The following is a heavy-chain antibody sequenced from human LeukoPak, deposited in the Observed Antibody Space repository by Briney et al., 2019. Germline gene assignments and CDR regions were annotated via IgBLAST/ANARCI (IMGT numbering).Heavy chain of an antibody. CDR3: ARDTSTIFGVVTTRYYMDV. D-gene: IGHD3-3*01. V-gene: IGHV3-23*01. Sequence: GGSLRLSCAASGFTFSSYAMSWVRQAPGKGLEWVSAISGSGVSTYYADSVKGRFTISRDNSKNTLYLQMNSLRAEDTAVYYCARDTSTIFGVVTTRYYMDVWGKGTTVTVSS. CDR2: ISGSGVST. J-gene: IGHJ6*03. CDR1: GFTFSSYA.